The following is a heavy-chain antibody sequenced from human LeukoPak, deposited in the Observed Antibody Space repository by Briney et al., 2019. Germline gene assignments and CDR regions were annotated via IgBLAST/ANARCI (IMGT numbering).Heavy chain of an antibody. J-gene: IGHJ4*02. CDR3: ARGHSSGWSNFDY. CDR2: IWYDGSNK. CDR1: GFTFSSYG. Sequence: PGGSLRLSCAASGFTFSSYGMHWVRQAPGKGLDWVAVIWYDGSNKYYADSVKGRFTISRDNSKNTLYLYMNSLRAEDTAVYYCARGHSSGWSNFDYWGQGTLVTVSS. D-gene: IGHD6-19*01. V-gene: IGHV3-33*01.